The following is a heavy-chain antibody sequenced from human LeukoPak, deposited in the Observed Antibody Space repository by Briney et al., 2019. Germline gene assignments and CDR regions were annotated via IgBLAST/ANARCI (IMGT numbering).Heavy chain of an antibody. D-gene: IGHD2-21*01. Sequence: GASVKVSCKASGGTFSSYAISWVRQAPGQGLEWMGGIIPIFGTANYAQKFQGRVTITADESTSTAYMELSSLRSEDTAVYYCARSGAYCGGDCYDYWGQGTLVTVSS. CDR1: GGTFSSYA. CDR3: ARSGAYCGGDCYDY. CDR2: IIPIFGTA. J-gene: IGHJ4*02. V-gene: IGHV1-69*13.